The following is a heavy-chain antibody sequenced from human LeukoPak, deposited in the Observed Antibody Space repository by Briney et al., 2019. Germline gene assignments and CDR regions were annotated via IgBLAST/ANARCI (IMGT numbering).Heavy chain of an antibody. CDR1: GGSISSYY. Sequence: SETLSLTCTVSGGSISSYYWSWIRQPPGKGLEWIGYIYYSGSTNYNPSLKSRVTISVDTSKNQFSLKLSSVTAADTAVYYCARDYNAQFGYYGSAGDAFDIWGKGTTVTVSS. D-gene: IGHD3-10*01. J-gene: IGHJ3*02. V-gene: IGHV4-59*01. CDR2: IYYSGST. CDR3: ARDYNAQFGYYGSAGDAFDI.